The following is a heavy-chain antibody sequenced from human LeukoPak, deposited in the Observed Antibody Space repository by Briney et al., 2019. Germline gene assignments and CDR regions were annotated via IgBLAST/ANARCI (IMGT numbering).Heavy chain of an antibody. Sequence: GGSLRLSCAASGFTFSSYEMNWVRQAPGKGLEWVSYISSSSSYTNYADSVKGRFTISRDNAKNSLYLQMNSLRAEDTAVYYCSSGWYEGYFQHWGQGTLVTVSS. D-gene: IGHD6-19*01. J-gene: IGHJ1*01. V-gene: IGHV3-48*03. CDR3: SSGWYEGYFQH. CDR2: ISSSSSYT. CDR1: GFTFSSYE.